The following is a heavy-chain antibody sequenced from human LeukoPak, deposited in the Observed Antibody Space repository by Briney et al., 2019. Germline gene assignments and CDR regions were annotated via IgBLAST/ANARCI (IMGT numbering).Heavy chain of an antibody. J-gene: IGHJ4*02. V-gene: IGHV4-4*02. CDR1: GGSISSSNW. Sequence: SETLSLTCAVSGGSISSSNWWSWVRQPPGKGLEWIGEIYHSGSTNYNPSLKSRVTISVDKSKNQFSLKLSSVTAADTAVYYCARAAARHGNYFDYWGQGTLVTVSS. D-gene: IGHD6-25*01. CDR3: ARAAARHGNYFDY. CDR2: IYHSGST.